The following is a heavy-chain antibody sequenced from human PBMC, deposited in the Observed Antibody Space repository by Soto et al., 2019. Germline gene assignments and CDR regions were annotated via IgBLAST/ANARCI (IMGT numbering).Heavy chain of an antibody. D-gene: IGHD5-18*01. CDR3: VRALRHTAMVSPWFDP. V-gene: IGHV4-31*03. CDR2: IYESGYT. Sequence: SETLSLTCTVSGASVSTGAYYWGWVRQRPGKGLEWVGYIYESGYTYYNTSLKSRLTISLDRFNNQFSLGLTSVTAADTAVYYCVRALRHTAMVSPWFDPWGQGTLVTVSS. CDR1: GASVSTGAYY. J-gene: IGHJ5*02.